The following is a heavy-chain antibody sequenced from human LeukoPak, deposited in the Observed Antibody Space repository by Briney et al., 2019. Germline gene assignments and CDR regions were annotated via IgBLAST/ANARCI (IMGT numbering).Heavy chain of an antibody. CDR3: PSDVGGSHKVDYYYYYRDG. CDR1: GYSISSGYY. V-gene: IGHV4-38-2*02. Sequence: PSETLSLTCTVSGYSISSGYYWGWIRQPPGKGLEWIGSIYHSGSTYYNPSLKSRVTISVYTSKNQFSLKLSSVAAADTAVYYCPSDVGGSHKVDYYYYYRDGWGKGTTGTVSS. D-gene: IGHD1-26*01. CDR2: IYHSGST. J-gene: IGHJ6*03.